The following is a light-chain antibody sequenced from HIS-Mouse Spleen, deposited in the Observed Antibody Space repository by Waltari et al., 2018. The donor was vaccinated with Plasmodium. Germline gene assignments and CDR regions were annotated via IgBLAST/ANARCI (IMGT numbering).Light chain of an antibody. Sequence: QTVVPQETSFAGSHGRTVTITCGLTSGPVPTCSDPSWYQQTPGQAPRTLIYSTNTRSSGVPDRFSGSILGNKAALTITGAQADDESDYYCVLYMGSGIWVFGGGTKLTVL. V-gene: IGLV8-61*01. CDR3: VLYMGSGIWV. CDR2: STN. J-gene: IGLJ2*01. CDR1: SGPVPTCSD.